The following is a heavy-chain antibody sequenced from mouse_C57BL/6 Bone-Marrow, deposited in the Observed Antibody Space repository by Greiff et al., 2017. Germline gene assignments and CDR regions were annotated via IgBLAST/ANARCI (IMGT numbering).Heavy chain of an antibody. Sequence: QVQLQQSGAELARPGASVKLSCKASGYTFTSYGISWVKQRTGQGLEWIGEIYPRSGNTYSNEKFKGKATLTADKSSSTAYMELRSLTSEDSAVYVCAAYYYGSSSPCVWWGQGTTLTVSS. V-gene: IGHV1-81*01. D-gene: IGHD1-1*01. CDR3: AAYYYGSSSPCVW. CDR2: IYPRSGNT. CDR1: GYTFTSYG. J-gene: IGHJ2*01.